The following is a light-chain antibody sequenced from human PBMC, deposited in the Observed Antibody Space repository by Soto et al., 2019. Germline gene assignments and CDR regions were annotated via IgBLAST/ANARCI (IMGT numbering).Light chain of an antibody. CDR2: GAS. J-gene: IGKJ4*01. V-gene: IGKV3D-15*01. Sequence: ETVMTQSPATLPVSPGERATLSCRASQSVSSDLAWYQQKPGQAPRLLMYGASTRATGIPARFSGSGSGTEFTLTISSLQSEDCAIYYCQQYHAWPITFGGGTKVDI. CDR1: QSVSSD. CDR3: QQYHAWPIT.